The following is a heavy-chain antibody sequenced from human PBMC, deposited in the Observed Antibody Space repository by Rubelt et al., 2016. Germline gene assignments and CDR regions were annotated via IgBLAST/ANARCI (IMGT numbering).Heavy chain of an antibody. CDR3: ARRLRKDYGSGLPIDY. Sequence: VQLVESGGGLVQPGGSLRLSCAASGFTFSSYAMHWVRQAPGKGLEWVAVISYDGSNKYYADSVKGRLPISRDNSKNTLYLQMNSLRAEDTAVYYCARRLRKDYGSGLPIDYWGQGTLVTVSS. CDR1: GFTFSSYA. J-gene: IGHJ4*02. D-gene: IGHD3-10*01. V-gene: IGHV3-30*04. CDR2: ISYDGSNK.